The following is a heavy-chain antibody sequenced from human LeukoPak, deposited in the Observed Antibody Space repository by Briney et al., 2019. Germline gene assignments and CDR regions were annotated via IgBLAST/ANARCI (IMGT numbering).Heavy chain of an antibody. V-gene: IGHV3-23*01. Sequence: PGGSLRLSCAASGFIFGADAMSWVRQVPGKGLEWVSGISGSGERTYYGDSVKGRFSISRDNSKNTLFLQMNSLTVEDTALYYCTNGLDFWGQGTLVTVSS. CDR1: GFIFGADA. J-gene: IGHJ4*02. CDR3: TNGLDF. CDR2: ISGSGERT.